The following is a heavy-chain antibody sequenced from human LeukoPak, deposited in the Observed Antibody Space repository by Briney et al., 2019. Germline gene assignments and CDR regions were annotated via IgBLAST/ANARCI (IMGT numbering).Heavy chain of an antibody. D-gene: IGHD3-22*01. CDR2: IKHDGSEK. CDR3: ARDYFDSSGFYYVYFDF. CDR1: GFTYGNYW. V-gene: IGHV3-7*01. Sequence: PGGSLRLSCAASGFTYGNYWMTWVRQTPGKGLEWVANIKHDGSEKYYVDSVKGRFTISRDNAKNSLYLQMNNLRAEDTAVYYCARDYFDSSGFYYVYFDFWGQGTLVTVSS. J-gene: IGHJ4*02.